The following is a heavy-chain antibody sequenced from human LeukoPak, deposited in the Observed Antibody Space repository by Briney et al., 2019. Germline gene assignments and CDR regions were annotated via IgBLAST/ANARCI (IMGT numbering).Heavy chain of an antibody. CDR3: AKQSRSSGWYPIDY. CDR1: GFTSSSYA. Sequence: PGGSLRLSCAASGFTSSSYAMSWVRQAPGKGLEWVSAISGSGGSTYYADSVKGRFTISRDNSKNTLYLQMNSLRAEDTAVYYCAKQSRSSGWYPIDYWGQGTLVTVSS. J-gene: IGHJ4*02. V-gene: IGHV3-23*01. CDR2: ISGSGGST. D-gene: IGHD6-19*01.